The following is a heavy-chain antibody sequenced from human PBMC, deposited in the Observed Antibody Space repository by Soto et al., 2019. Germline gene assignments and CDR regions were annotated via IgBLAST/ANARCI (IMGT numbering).Heavy chain of an antibody. Sequence: EVQLLESGGGLVQPGGSLRLSCAASGFTFSSSAMSWVRQAPGKGLEWVSGISGSGGVTYYADSVKGRFTISRDNSKNQLYLQMNTLRAEDKAVYYCANGVVAAPNYFDYWGQGTLVTVSS. CDR1: GFTFSSSA. CDR3: ANGVVAAPNYFDY. D-gene: IGHD2-15*01. CDR2: ISGSGGVT. V-gene: IGHV3-23*01. J-gene: IGHJ4*02.